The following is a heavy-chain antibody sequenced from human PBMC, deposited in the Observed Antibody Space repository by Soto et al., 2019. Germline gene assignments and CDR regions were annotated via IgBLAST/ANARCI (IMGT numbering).Heavy chain of an antibody. CDR3: AKDEALEQQLGGEFDY. J-gene: IGHJ4*02. D-gene: IGHD6-13*01. V-gene: IGHV3-30*18. CDR2: ISYDGSNK. CDR1: GFTFSSYG. Sequence: GGSLRLSCAASGFTFSSYGMHWVRQAPGKGLEWVAVISYDGSNKYYADSVKGRFTISRDNSKNTLYLQMNSLRAEDTAVYYCAKDEALEQQLGGEFDYWGQGTLVTVSS.